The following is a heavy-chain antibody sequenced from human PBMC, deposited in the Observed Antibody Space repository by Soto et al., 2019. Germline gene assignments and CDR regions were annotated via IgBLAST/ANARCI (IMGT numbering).Heavy chain of an antibody. Sequence: PGGSLRLSCVASGFTFSSYGMHWVRQAPGKGLEWVAVIWYDGSNKYYADSVKGRFTISRDNSKNTLYLQMNSLRAEDTAVYYCARGPSITMVRGELRDYGMDVWGQGTTVTVSS. V-gene: IGHV3-33*01. CDR1: GFTFSSYG. D-gene: IGHD3-10*01. CDR2: IWYDGSNK. J-gene: IGHJ6*02. CDR3: ARGPSITMVRGELRDYGMDV.